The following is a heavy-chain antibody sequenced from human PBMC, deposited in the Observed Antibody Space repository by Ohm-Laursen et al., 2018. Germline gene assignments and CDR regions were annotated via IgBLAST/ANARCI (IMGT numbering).Heavy chain of an antibody. J-gene: IGHJ6*02. V-gene: IGHV1-46*01. CDR2: INPSGGST. Sequence: ASVKVSRKASGYTFTSYYMHWVRQAPGQGLEWMGIINPSGGSTSYAQKFQGRVTMTRDTSTSTVYMELSSLRSEDTAVYYCARDIKGYYGMDVWGQGTTVTVSS. CDR3: ARDIKGYYGMDV. CDR1: GYTFTSYY. D-gene: IGHD3-10*01.